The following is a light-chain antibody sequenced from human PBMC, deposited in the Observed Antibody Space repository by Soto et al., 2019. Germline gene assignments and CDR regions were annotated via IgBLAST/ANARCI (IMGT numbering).Light chain of an antibody. CDR1: SSDVGSYNL. V-gene: IGLV2-23*01. CDR2: EGS. J-gene: IGLJ2*01. CDR3: FSYAGSSTYVV. Sequence: QSALTQPASVSGSPGQSITISCTGTSSDVGSYNLVSWYQQHPGKPPKLMIYEGSKRPSGVSNRFSGSKSGNTASLTISGLQAEDEADYYCFSYAGSSTYVVFGGGTKLTVL.